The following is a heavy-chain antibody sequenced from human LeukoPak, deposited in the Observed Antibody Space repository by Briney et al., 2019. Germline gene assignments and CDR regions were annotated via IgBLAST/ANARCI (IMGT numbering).Heavy chain of an antibody. CDR1: GYTFTGYY. CDR2: INPNSGGT. D-gene: IGHD4-17*01. J-gene: IGHJ4*02. CDR3: AREMTTLTTPLGY. Sequence: APVKVSCKASGYTFTGYYIHWVRQAPGQGLEWMGRINPNSGGTNYAQRFEGRVTMTRDTSISTAYMKLSRLRSDDTAVYYCAREMTTLTTPLGYWGQGTLVTVSS. V-gene: IGHV1-2*06.